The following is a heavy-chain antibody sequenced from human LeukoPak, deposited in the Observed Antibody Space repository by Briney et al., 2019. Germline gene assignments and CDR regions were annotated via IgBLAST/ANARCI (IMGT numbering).Heavy chain of an antibody. CDR2: ISGSGGST. CDR3: AKGEDRSSTSCYTPDY. D-gene: IGHD2-2*02. V-gene: IGHV3-23*01. J-gene: IGHJ4*02. CDR1: GFTFSSYA. Sequence: GGSLRLSCAASGFTFSSYAMSWVRQAPGKGLEWVSAISGSGGSTYYADSVKGRFTISRDNSKNTLYLQMNSLRAEDTAVYYCAKGEDRSSTSCYTPDYWGQGTLVTVSS.